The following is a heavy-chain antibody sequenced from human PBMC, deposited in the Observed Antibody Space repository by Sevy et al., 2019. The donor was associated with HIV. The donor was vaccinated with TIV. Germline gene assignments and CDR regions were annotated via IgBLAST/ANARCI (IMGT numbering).Heavy chain of an antibody. D-gene: IGHD6-6*01. J-gene: IGHJ4*02. CDR1: GFTFGSYW. CDR2: IKEDGSGR. V-gene: IGHV3-7*01. CDR3: ARLYSSSSGRGLDN. Sequence: GGSLRLSCAASGFTFGSYWMTWVRQAPGKGLEWVANIKEDGSGRFYVDSVRGRFTVSRDNAKKRLYLQINNLRGEDTALYYCARLYSSSSGRGLDNWGQGALVTVSS.